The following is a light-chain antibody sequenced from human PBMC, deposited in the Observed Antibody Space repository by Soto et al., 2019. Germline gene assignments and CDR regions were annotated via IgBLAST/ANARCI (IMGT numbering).Light chain of an antibody. CDR3: MQGTHWPPYT. Sequence: DVVVTQSPLSLPVTLGRPASISCRSRQSLVYTDGDTYLNWFQQRPGQSPRRLIYRVSNRGSGVPDRFSDSGSGTDFTLKISRVEAEDVGVSYCMQGTHWPPYTFGQGTKLEIK. V-gene: IGKV2-30*01. CDR2: RVS. CDR1: QSLVYTDGDTY. J-gene: IGKJ2*01.